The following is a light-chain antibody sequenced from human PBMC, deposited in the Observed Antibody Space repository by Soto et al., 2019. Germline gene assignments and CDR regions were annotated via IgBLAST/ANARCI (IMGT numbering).Light chain of an antibody. CDR1: QTINNR. J-gene: IGKJ5*01. CDR3: QQYNNWPIT. Sequence: DIQMTQSPSTLSACVGDRVTIPCRASQTINNRLAWYQQKPGKAPKLLIFDVFTLESGVPSRFSGSGSGTEFTLTISSLQPDDFAVYYCQQYNNWPITFGQGTRLETK. V-gene: IGKV1-5*01. CDR2: DVF.